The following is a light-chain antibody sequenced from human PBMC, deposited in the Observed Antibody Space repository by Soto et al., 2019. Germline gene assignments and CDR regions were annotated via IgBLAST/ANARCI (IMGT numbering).Light chain of an antibody. CDR3: QQYHSWPLT. J-gene: IGKJ4*01. CDR2: DIS. CDR1: QSVGTN. V-gene: IGKV3-15*01. Sequence: EIVMTQSPATLSVSPGERATLSCRASQSVGTNLAWYQQTPGQAPRLLIYDISTRATGIPARFSGSGSGTEFIFTISSLQSEDFVVYYCQQYHSWPLTFGGGTKVDIK.